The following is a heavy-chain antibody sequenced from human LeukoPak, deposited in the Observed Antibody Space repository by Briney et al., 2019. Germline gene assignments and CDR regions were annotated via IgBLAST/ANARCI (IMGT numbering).Heavy chain of an antibody. V-gene: IGHV3-7*03. Sequence: GGSLRPSCAASGFTFSRHWMSWVRQAPGKGLEWVANIRDDGSVKYYVGSVKGRFTISRGNANNSLYLQMNSLGAEDTAVYYCARDREVVVYWGQGTLVTVSS. D-gene: IGHD2-8*02. CDR3: ARDREVVVY. J-gene: IGHJ4*02. CDR2: IRDDGSVK. CDR1: GFTFSRHW.